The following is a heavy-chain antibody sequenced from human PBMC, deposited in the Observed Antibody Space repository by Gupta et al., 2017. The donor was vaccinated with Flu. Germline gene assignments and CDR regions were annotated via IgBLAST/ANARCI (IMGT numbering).Heavy chain of an antibody. Sequence: SGGSISSYYWNWSRQPPGKGLEWIGYIYYSGITNEKPSLKSRVNISLDKYKNQFYLKRSYVTAADTAVYYGASFPRKQFDHWGQGTLVTVSS. V-gene: IGHV4-59*01. J-gene: IGHJ4*02. CDR2: IYYSGIT. D-gene: IGHD6-13*01. CDR3: ASFPRKQFDH. CDR1: GGSISSYY.